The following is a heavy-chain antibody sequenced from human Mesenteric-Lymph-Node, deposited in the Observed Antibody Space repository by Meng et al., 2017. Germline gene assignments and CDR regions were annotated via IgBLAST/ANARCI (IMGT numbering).Heavy chain of an antibody. CDR1: GGSLSSRNW. V-gene: IGHV4-4*02. D-gene: IGHD2-21*02. CDR3: ARVGAYCGGDCYHPR. J-gene: IGHJ4*02. CDR2: IYHSGST. Sequence: GQLQGSGPGLVKPSGTLSLTCVVSGGSLSSRNWWSWVRQPPGKGLEWIGEIYHSGSTNYNPSLKSRVTISVDESKNQFSLRLSSVTAADTAVYYCARVGAYCGGDCYHPRWGQGTLVTVSS.